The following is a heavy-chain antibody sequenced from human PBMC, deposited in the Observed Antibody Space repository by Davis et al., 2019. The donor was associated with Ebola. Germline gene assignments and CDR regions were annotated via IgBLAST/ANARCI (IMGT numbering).Heavy chain of an antibody. J-gene: IGHJ4*02. CDR2: INDGGDTT. D-gene: IGHD6-25*01. CDR1: GFSFSNYA. Sequence: PGGSLRLSCAASGFSFSNYAMRWVRQAPGEGLEWVSTINDGGDTTYYADSVKGRFTISRDNAKNTLYLQMKSLRAEDTAVYYCAFASGFKFDYWGQGMLATVSS. V-gene: IGHV3-23*01. CDR3: AFASGFKFDY.